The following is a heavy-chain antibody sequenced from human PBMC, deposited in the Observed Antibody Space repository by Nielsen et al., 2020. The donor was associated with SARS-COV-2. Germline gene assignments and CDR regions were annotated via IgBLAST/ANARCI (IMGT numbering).Heavy chain of an antibody. V-gene: IGHV4-30-4*01. CDR1: GGSISSGDYY. CDR2: IYYSGST. CDR3: ARDTLSLLWFGESWFDP. J-gene: IGHJ5*02. D-gene: IGHD3-10*01. Sequence: SETLSLTCTVSGGSISSGDYYWSWIRQPPGKGLEWIGYIYYSGSTYYNPSLKSRVTISVDTSKNQFSLKLSSVTAADTAVYYCARDTLSLLWFGESWFDPWGQGTLVTVSS.